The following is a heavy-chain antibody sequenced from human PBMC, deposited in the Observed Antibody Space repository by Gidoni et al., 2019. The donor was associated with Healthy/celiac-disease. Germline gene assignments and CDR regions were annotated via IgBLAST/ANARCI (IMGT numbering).Heavy chain of an antibody. J-gene: IGHJ3*02. V-gene: IGHV1-69*09. Sequence: QVQLVQSGAEVKKPGSSVKVSCKASGGTFSSYALSWVRQAPGQGLEWMGRIIPIRGIANYAQKFQGRVTITADKSTSTAYMELSSLRSEDTAVYYCARGGGSSGYLDAFDIWGQGTMVTVSS. CDR1: GGTFSSYA. CDR2: IIPIRGIA. CDR3: ARGGGSSGYLDAFDI. D-gene: IGHD3-22*01.